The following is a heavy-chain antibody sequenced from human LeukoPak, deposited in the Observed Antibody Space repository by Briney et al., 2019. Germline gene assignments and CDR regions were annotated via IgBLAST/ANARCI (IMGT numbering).Heavy chain of an antibody. Sequence: SVTVSFKASGGTFSNYAINWVRQAPGQGLDWLGGIVPVLGTANYAQKFQGRVTITTDESTSTVYMELSSLRSEDTAVYYCAREGGFGASFDYWGQGTLVTVSS. CDR3: AREGGFGASFDY. V-gene: IGHV1-69*05. CDR2: IVPVLGTA. J-gene: IGHJ4*02. CDR1: GGTFSNYA. D-gene: IGHD3-10*01.